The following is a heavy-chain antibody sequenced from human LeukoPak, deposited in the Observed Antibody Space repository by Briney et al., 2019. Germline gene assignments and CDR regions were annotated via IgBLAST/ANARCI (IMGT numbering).Heavy chain of an antibody. J-gene: IGHJ4*02. CDR2: IKSDGSST. Sequence: RTGGSLRLSCAASGFTFSSYWMHWVRQVPGKGLVWVSRIKSDGSSTSYADSVKGRFTMSRDNAKNTLYLRMNSLRAEDTAVYYCVRESRTDYYGDFWGQGTLVTVSS. CDR3: VRESRTDYYGDF. D-gene: IGHD3-10*01. CDR1: GFTFSSYW. V-gene: IGHV3-74*01.